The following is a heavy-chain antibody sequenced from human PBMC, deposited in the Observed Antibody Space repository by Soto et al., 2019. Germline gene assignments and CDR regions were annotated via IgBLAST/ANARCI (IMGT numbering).Heavy chain of an antibody. D-gene: IGHD3-16*01. CDR2: MNPGSGDT. Sequence: AGVKVSCKGSGYSFTNKDGSWVRQATGQGLEWMGWMNPGSGDTRHGQKCQGRLTMTRDISIATAYVVVSSLKSDDTAIYYCARVATFRSLNWFDPWGQGTLVTVPQ. V-gene: IGHV1-8*01. CDR1: GYSFTNKD. J-gene: IGHJ5*02. CDR3: ARVATFRSLNWFDP.